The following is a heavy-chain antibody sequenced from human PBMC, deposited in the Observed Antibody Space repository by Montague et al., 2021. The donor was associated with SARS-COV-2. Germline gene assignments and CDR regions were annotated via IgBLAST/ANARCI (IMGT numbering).Heavy chain of an antibody. CDR2: VSASGST. V-gene: IGHV4-4*07. CDR1: GDSISYFY. Sequence: SETLSLTCTVSGDSISYFYWSWIRQPAGKGLEWIGRVSASGSTSSNPSFRSRVTISVDASQNQFSLKLSSVTAADTAVYYCARSRSLGSGLSFPSWYFDDWGQGTLVTVTP. J-gene: IGHJ4*02. D-gene: IGHD5-12*01. CDR3: ARSRSLGSGLSFPSWYFDD.